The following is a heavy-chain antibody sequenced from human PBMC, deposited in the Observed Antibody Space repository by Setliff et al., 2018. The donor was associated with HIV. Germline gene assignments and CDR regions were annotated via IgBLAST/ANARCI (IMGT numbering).Heavy chain of an antibody. D-gene: IGHD4-17*01. CDR2: INHSGST. Sequence: LSLTFAVYGGSFSGYYWSWIRQPPGKGLEWIGEINHSGSTNYNPSLKSRVTISVDTSKNQFSLKLSSVTAADTAVYYCARDDYGGNAPFDYWGQGTLVTVSS. CDR3: ARDDYGGNAPFDY. CDR1: GGSFSGYY. J-gene: IGHJ4*02. V-gene: IGHV4-34*01.